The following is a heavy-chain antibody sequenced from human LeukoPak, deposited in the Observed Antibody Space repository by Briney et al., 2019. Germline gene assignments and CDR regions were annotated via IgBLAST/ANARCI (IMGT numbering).Heavy chain of an antibody. J-gene: IGHJ4*02. CDR3: ARFTVVTHGFDY. CDR1: GGSFSGYY. V-gene: IGHV4-34*01. CDR2: INHSGST. Sequence: PSETLSLTCAVYGGSFSGYYWSWIRQSPGKGLEWIGEINHSGSTNYNPSLKSRVTISVDTSKNQFSLKLSSVTAADTAVYYCARFTVVTHGFDYWGQGTLVTVSS. D-gene: IGHD4-23*01.